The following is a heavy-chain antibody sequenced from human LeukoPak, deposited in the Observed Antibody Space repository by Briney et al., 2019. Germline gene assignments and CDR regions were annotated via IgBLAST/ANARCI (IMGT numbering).Heavy chain of an antibody. Sequence: GGSLRLSCAASGFSVSGHYMSWVRQAPGKGLEWVSVLYSGGDTYYADSVKGRFTISRGTSKNTLYLQTNGLRAEDTAVYYCARGNTGYSSAWGRDFDYWGQGTLVTVSS. D-gene: IGHD6-19*01. CDR1: GFSVSGHY. J-gene: IGHJ4*02. CDR3: ARGNTGYSSAWGRDFDY. V-gene: IGHV3-66*01. CDR2: LYSGGDT.